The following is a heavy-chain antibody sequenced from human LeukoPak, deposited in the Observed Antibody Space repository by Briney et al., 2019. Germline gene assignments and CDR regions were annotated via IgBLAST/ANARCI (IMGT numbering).Heavy chain of an antibody. CDR3: ARAPRIVGARPFDY. J-gene: IGHJ4*02. CDR1: GGSFSGYY. Sequence: PSETLSLTCAVYGGSFSGYYWSWIRQPPGKGLEWIGEINHSGSTNYNPSLKSRVTISVDTSKNQFSLKLSSVTAADTAVYYCARAPRIVGARPFDYWGQGTLVTVSS. D-gene: IGHD1-26*01. V-gene: IGHV4-34*01. CDR2: INHSGST.